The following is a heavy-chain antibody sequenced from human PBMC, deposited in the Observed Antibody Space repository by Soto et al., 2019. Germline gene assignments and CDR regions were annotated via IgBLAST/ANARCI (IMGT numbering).Heavy chain of an antibody. CDR2: INPNSGGT. Sequence: QVPLVQSGAEVKKPGASVKVSCKASGYTFTGYYMHWVRQAPGQGLEWMGWINPNSGGTNYAQKFQGRGTMTRETSISTAYMELSRLRSDDTAVYYCGRGAGYSSSWPFYYFDYWGQGTLVTVSS. D-gene: IGHD6-13*01. CDR3: GRGAGYSSSWPFYYFDY. V-gene: IGHV1-2*02. CDR1: GYTFTGYY. J-gene: IGHJ4*02.